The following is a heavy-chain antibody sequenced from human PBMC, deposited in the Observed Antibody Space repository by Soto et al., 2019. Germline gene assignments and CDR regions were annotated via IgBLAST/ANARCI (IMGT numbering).Heavy chain of an antibody. CDR2: FRAGGDDGTT. CDR3: AKKVNSGSGSQYFDY. J-gene: IGHJ4*02. CDR1: GFTFSSYS. V-gene: IGHV3-23*01. Sequence: GGSLRLSCVASGFTFSSYSMSWVRLAPGKGLEWVSGFRAGGDDGTTYYADSVKGRFTISRDNSKNTLFLQMNSLRAEDTAIYYCAKKVNSGSGSQYFDYFGQGTLVTASS. D-gene: IGHD3-10*01.